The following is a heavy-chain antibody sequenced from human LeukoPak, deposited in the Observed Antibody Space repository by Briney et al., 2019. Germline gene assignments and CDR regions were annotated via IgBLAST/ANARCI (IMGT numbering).Heavy chain of an antibody. D-gene: IGHD3-22*01. CDR2: TSSSSSYI. Sequence: GGSLRLSCAASGFTFSSYSMNWVRQAPGKGLEWVSSTSSSSSYIYYADSVKGRFTISRDNAKNSLYLQMNSLRAEDTAVCYCARSVFDDSSGYYYDYFDYWGQGTLVTVSS. V-gene: IGHV3-21*01. CDR1: GFTFSSYS. CDR3: ARSVFDDSSGYYYDYFDY. J-gene: IGHJ4*02.